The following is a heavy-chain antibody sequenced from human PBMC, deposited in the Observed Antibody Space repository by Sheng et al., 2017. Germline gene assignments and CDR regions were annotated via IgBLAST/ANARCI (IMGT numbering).Heavy chain of an antibody. Sequence: QVQLVQSGAEVKKPGSSVKVSCKASGGTFSSYAISWVRQAPGQGLEWMGGIIPILGIANYAQKFQGRVTITADKSTSTAYMELSSLRSEDTAVYYCARVRGSSGWYENWFDPWGQGTLVTVSS. CDR2: IIPILGIA. J-gene: IGHJ5*02. D-gene: IGHD6-19*01. CDR3: ARVRGSSGWYENWFDP. CDR1: GGTFSSYA. V-gene: IGHV1-69*04.